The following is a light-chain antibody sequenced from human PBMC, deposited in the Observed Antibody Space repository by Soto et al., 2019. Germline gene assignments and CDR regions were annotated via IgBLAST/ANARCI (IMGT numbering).Light chain of an antibody. V-gene: IGKV3-15*01. CDR1: HSISTN. J-gene: IGKJ4*01. CDR3: QQYNSWPT. CDR2: GAS. Sequence: EIIMTQSPATLSVSPGEGATLSCRTSHSISTNLAWYQHKRGQSPRLLVYGASTRATGVPARFSGSGSGAEFTLSISSVQSEDVAVYYWQQYNSWPTFGGGTKVEIK.